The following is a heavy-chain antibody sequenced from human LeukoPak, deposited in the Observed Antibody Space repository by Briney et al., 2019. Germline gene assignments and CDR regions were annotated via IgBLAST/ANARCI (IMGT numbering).Heavy chain of an antibody. V-gene: IGHV4-59*01. CDR3: ARATQYQLINWFDP. CDR1: GGSISSYY. CDR2: IYYSGST. Sequence: PSETLSLTCTVSGGSISSYYWSWIRQPPGKGLEWIGCIYYSGSTNYNPSLKSRVTISVDTSKNQFSLKLSSVTAADTAVYYCARATQYQLINWFDPWGQGTLVTVSS. J-gene: IGHJ5*02. D-gene: IGHD2-2*01.